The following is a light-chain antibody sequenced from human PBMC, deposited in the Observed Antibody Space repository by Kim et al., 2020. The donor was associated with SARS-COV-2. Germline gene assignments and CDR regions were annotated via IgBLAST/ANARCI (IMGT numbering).Light chain of an antibody. CDR1: SSDVGGYNY. CDR2: DVS. CDR3: SSFTSTSTIVL. V-gene: IGLV2-14*03. J-gene: IGLJ3*02. Sequence: QSITISCTGSSSDVGGYNYVSWYQQHPGKGPKLMIYDVSNRPSGVSNRFSGSKSGNTASLIISGLQTEDEADYYCSSFTSTSTIVLFGGGTQLTVL.